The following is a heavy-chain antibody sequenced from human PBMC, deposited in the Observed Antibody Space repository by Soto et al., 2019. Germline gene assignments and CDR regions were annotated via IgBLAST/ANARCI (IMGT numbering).Heavy chain of an antibody. J-gene: IGHJ4*02. D-gene: IGHD3-22*01. CDR1: GYTFTSYA. CDR2: INAGNGNT. CDR3: AREGAYYYDSSGYLDY. Sequence: ASVKVSCKASGYTFTSYAMHWVRQAPGQRLERMGWINAGNGNTKYSQKFQGRVTITRDTSASTAYMELSSLRSEDTAVYYCAREGAYYYDSSGYLDYWGQGTLVTVSS. V-gene: IGHV1-3*01.